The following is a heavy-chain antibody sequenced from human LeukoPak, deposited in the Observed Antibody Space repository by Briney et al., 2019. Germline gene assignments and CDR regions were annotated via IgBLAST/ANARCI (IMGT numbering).Heavy chain of an antibody. Sequence: GGSLRLSCAASGFTFSTYSKNWVRQAPGKGLEWVSSINSYSTNIYYADSVKGQFTISRDNAKNSLYLQMNSLRAEDTALYYCARGPYTDYWGQGTLVTVSS. D-gene: IGHD2-2*02. V-gene: IGHV3-21*01. CDR3: ARGPYTDY. CDR1: GFTFSTYS. CDR2: INSYSTNI. J-gene: IGHJ4*02.